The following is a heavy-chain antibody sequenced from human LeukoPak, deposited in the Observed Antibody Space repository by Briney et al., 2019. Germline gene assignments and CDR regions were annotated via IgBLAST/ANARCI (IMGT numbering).Heavy chain of an antibody. Sequence: SETLSLTCTVSGGSISSSRYYWGWIRQPPGKGLEWIGSIYYSGSTYYNPSLKSRVTISVDTSKNQFSLKLSSVTAADTAVYYCARQSDIVVVPAWGQGTLVTVSS. CDR3: ARQSDIVVVPA. CDR2: IYYSGST. V-gene: IGHV4-39*01. CDR1: GGSISSSRYY. D-gene: IGHD2-2*01. J-gene: IGHJ5*02.